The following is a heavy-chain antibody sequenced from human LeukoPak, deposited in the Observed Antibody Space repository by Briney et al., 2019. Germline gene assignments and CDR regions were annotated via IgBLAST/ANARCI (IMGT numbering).Heavy chain of an antibody. D-gene: IGHD3-3*01. V-gene: IGHV4-39*07. Sequence: SETLSLTCTVSGGSISRSRYYWGWIRQPPGKGLEWIGSLFYGGNTYYNPSLESRVTISLDTSKNQFSLKLRSVTAADTAVYYCARLPTIFGVVFDAFDIWGQGTMVTVSS. J-gene: IGHJ3*02. CDR2: LFYGGNT. CDR1: GGSISRSRYY. CDR3: ARLPTIFGVVFDAFDI.